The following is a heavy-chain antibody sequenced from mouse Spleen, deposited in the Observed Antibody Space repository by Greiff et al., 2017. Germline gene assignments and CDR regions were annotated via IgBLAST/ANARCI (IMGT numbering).Heavy chain of an antibody. CDR1: GYTFTDYN. CDR2: INPNYGTT. V-gene: IGHV1-39*01. D-gene: IGHD2-10*02. Sequence: EVHLVESGPVLVKPGASVKMSCKASGYTFTDYNMNWVKQSNGKSLEWIGVINPNYGTTSYNQKFKGKATLTVDQSSSTAYMQLNSLTSEDSAVYYCARGYGNFDYWGQGTTLTVSS. CDR3: ARGYGNFDY. J-gene: IGHJ2*01.